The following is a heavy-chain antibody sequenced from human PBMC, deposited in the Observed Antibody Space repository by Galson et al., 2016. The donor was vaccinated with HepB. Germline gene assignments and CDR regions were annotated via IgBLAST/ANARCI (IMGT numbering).Heavy chain of an antibody. J-gene: IGHJ4*02. CDR1: GDSISSGGYS. D-gene: IGHD2-15*01. CDR3: ARVPDCSGGTCYTPYFDS. V-gene: IGHV4-30-2*01. Sequence: TLSLTCAVSGDSISSGGYSWTWIRQPPGKGLEWFGYIYHSGSSYYNPSFKSRLTMSVDRSKNHFSLKLSSVTAADTAVYFCARVPDCSGGTCYTPYFDSWGQGTLVTVSS. CDR2: IYHSGSS.